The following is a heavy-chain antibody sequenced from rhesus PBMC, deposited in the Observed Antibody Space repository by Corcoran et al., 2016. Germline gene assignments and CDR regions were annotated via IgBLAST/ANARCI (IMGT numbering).Heavy chain of an antibody. CDR2: ITSGGGST. V-gene: IGHV3S5*01. CDR3: AKGYGKNFDY. J-gene: IGHJ4*01. Sequence: EVQLVETGGGLVQPGGSLKLSCAASGFTFSSYGMSWVRQAPGKGLEWVSAITSGGGSTYYADSVKGRFTISRDNSKNTLSLQMNSLRAEDTAVYYCAKGYGKNFDYWGQGVLVTVSS. CDR1: GFTFSSYG. D-gene: IGHD1-44*01.